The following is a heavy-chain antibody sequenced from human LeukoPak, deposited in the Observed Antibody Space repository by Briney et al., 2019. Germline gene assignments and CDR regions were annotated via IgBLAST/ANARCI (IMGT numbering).Heavy chain of an antibody. CDR2: ISDSGGST. Sequence: GGSLRLSCAAPGFTFSSSAMSWVRQAPGKGLEWVSAISDSGGSTFYTASVKGRFTISRDNSKNTLYLQMDSLRAEDTAVYYCAREYSGSYDAFDMWGQGTMVTVSS. J-gene: IGHJ3*02. CDR3: AREYSGSYDAFDM. V-gene: IGHV3-23*01. D-gene: IGHD1-26*01. CDR1: GFTFSSSA.